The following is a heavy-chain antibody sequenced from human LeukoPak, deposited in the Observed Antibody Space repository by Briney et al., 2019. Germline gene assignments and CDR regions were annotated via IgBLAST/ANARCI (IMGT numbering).Heavy chain of an antibody. CDR1: RVTVSTTS. CDR2: ISFNGDEK. V-gene: IGHV3-30*04. CDR3: ARVQLESCGMTRCYVVES. Sequence: VGCLRLSCAASRVTVSTTSMHSGRQGPGKGLEWVAVISFNGDEKYYADSVKVQFTISRDISTNTLSLEMNSLTQKETAVYYCARVQLESCGMTRCYVVESWGQGTLVTVSS. J-gene: IGHJ4*02. D-gene: IGHD2-2*01.